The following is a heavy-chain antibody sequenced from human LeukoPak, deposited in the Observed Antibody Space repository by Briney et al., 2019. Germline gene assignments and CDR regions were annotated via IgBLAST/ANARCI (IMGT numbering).Heavy chain of an antibody. J-gene: IGHJ4*02. Sequence: SVKVSCKASGGTFSSYAISWVRQAPGQGLEWMGGIIPIFGTANYAQKFQGRVTITTDESTSTAYMELSSLRSEDTAVHYCALWRQQLVRYFDYWGQGTLVTVSS. CDR3: ALWRQQLVRYFDY. V-gene: IGHV1-69*05. CDR1: GGTFSSYA. CDR2: IIPIFGTA. D-gene: IGHD6-13*01.